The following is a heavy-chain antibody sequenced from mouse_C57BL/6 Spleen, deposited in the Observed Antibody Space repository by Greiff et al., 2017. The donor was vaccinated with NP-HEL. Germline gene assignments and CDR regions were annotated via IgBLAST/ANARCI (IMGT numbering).Heavy chain of an antibody. CDR1: GYTFTDYY. V-gene: IGHV1-26*01. CDR2: INPNNGGT. Sequence: VQLQQSGPELVKPGASVKISCKASGYTFTDYYMNWVKQSHGKSLEWIGDINPNNGGTSYNQKFKGKATLTVDKSSSTAYMELRSLTSEDSAVYYCASLYDYGGAYYAMDYWGQGTSVTVSS. J-gene: IGHJ4*01. CDR3: ASLYDYGGAYYAMDY. D-gene: IGHD2-4*01.